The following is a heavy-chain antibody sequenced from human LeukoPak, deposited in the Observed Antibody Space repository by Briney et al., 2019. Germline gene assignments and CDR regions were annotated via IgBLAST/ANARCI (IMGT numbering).Heavy chain of an antibody. CDR3: ARVGDGYNYYYYYYMDV. CDR1: GFTFSSYS. V-gene: IGHV3-21*01. Sequence: GGSLRLSCAASGFTFSSYSMNWVRQAPGKGLEWDSSISSSSSYIYYADSVKGRFTISRDNAKNSLYLQMNSLRAEDTAVYYCARVGDGYNYYYYYYMDVWGKGTTVTVSS. D-gene: IGHD5-24*01. J-gene: IGHJ6*03. CDR2: ISSSSSYI.